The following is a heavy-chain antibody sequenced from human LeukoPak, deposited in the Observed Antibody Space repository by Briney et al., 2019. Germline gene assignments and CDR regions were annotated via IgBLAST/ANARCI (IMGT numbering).Heavy chain of an antibody. J-gene: IGHJ4*02. CDR3: ARIPVRYCSGGSCYSDYFDY. CDR2: IYYSGST. CDR1: GGSISSSSYY. V-gene: IGHV4-39*01. Sequence: SETLSLTCTVSGGSISSSSYYWGWIRQPPGKGLEWIGSIYYSGSTYYNPSLKSRVTISVDTSKNQFSLKLSSVTAADTAVYYCARIPVRYCSGGSCYSDYFDYWGQGTLATVSS. D-gene: IGHD2-15*01.